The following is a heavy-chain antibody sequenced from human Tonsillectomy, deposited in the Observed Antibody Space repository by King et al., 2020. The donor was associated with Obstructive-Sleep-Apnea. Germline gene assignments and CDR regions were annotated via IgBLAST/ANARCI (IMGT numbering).Heavy chain of an antibody. CDR2: ISSNGGST. Sequence: VQLVESGGGLVQPGGSLRLSCSASGFTFSSYAMHWVRQAPGKGLEYVSAISSNGGSTYYADSVKGRFTISRDNSKNTLYLQMSSLRAEDTAVYYCVKDLRYCSGGSCAGREFYYYYGMDVWGQGTTVTVSS. CDR3: VKDLRYCSGGSCAGREFYYYYGMDV. CDR1: GFTFSSYA. J-gene: IGHJ6*02. V-gene: IGHV3-64D*09. D-gene: IGHD2-15*01.